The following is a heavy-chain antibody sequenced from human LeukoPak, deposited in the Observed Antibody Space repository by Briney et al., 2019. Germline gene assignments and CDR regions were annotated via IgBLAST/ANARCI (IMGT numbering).Heavy chain of an antibody. CDR1: GFTFSNYG. CDR3: ARLQPLVIPAAKLGFDY. V-gene: IGHV3-23*01. D-gene: IGHD2-2*01. Sequence: GGSLRLSCAASGFTFSNYGMGWVRQTPGKGLEWLSSVSGSGASTYYADSVKGRFTISRGNSRDRIYLQMNSLRTDDTAVYYCARLQPLVIPAAKLGFDYWGQGTLVTVSS. CDR2: VSGSGAST. J-gene: IGHJ4*02.